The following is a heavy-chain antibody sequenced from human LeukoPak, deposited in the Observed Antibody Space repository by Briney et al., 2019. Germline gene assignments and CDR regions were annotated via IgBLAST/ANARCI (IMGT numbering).Heavy chain of an antibody. CDR1: GFIFADYA. D-gene: IGHD1-26*01. V-gene: IGHV3-43*02. CDR3: AKDPRGSYSRDYHFYMYV. J-gene: IGHJ6*03. Sequence: GGSLRLSCAASGFIFADYAMYWVRHAPGKGLEWVSLISGDVGNTYYADSVKSRVTISRDNSKNTQYLQMNRLRAEYTAVYYCAKDPRGSYSRDYHFYMYVWGKRTTVT. CDR2: ISGDVGNT.